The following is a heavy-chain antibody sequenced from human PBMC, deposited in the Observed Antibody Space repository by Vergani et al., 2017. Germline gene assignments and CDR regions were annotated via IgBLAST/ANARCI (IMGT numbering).Heavy chain of an antibody. Sequence: QVQLVQSGAEVKKPGSSVKVSCKASGYTFTGYYMHWVRQAPGQGLEWMGWINPNSGGTNYAQKFQGRVTMTRDTSISTAYMVLSRLRSDDTAVYYCARDRGIVGGTIQPQQTLVDWGQGTLVTVSS. J-gene: IGHJ4*02. D-gene: IGHD1-26*01. CDR2: INPNSGGT. CDR1: GYTFTGYY. CDR3: ARDRGIVGGTIQPQQTLVD. V-gene: IGHV1-2*02.